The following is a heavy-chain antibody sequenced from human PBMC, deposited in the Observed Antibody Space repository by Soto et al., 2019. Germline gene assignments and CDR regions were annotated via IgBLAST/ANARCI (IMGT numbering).Heavy chain of an antibody. CDR1: GGTFDTYA. V-gene: IGHV1-69*01. Sequence: QVQLVQSGAEVRKPGSSVKVSCKASGGTFDTYAVSWVRQAPGQGFEWMGGIIPMFGTPYYGQRLQGRVTISADESTGTAYMELSSLRSEDTAVYYCARDRDFGNYFDSAYWGQGTLVTVSS. J-gene: IGHJ4*02. CDR2: IIPMFGTP. CDR3: ARDRDFGNYFDSAY. D-gene: IGHD1-26*01.